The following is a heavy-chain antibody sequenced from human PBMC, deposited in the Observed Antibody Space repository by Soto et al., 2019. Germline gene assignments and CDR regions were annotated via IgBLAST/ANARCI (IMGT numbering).Heavy chain of an antibody. CDR1: GGTFSSYT. CDR2: IIPILGIA. Sequence: SVKVSCKASGGTFSSYTISWVRQAPGQGLEWMGRIIPILGIANYAQKFQGRVTITADKSTSTAYMELSSLRSEDTAVYYCASPDSYYYDSSGTGYWGEGTLVTVSS. D-gene: IGHD3-22*01. V-gene: IGHV1-69*02. CDR3: ASPDSYYYDSSGTGY. J-gene: IGHJ4*02.